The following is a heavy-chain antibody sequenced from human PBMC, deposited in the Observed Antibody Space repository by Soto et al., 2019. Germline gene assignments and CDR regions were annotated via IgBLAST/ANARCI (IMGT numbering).Heavy chain of an antibody. Sequence: GESLKISCKGSGYSFTSYWIGCVRQMPGKGLEWMGIIYPGDSDTRYSPSFQGQVTISADKSISTAYLQWSSLKASDTAMYYCARPGQASTHTVVTPDYYYGMDVCGQGTTVTVSS. CDR2: IYPGDSDT. CDR3: ARPGQASTHTVVTPDYYYGMDV. CDR1: GYSFTSYW. J-gene: IGHJ6*02. D-gene: IGHD2-21*02. V-gene: IGHV5-51*01.